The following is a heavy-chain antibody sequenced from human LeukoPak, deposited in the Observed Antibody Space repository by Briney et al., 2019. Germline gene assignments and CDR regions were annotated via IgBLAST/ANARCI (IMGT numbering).Heavy chain of an antibody. CDR3: AREAGTAVPSFDY. CDR2: INAYNGNT. V-gene: IGHV1-18*01. D-gene: IGHD4-17*01. J-gene: IGHJ4*02. Sequence: ASVKVSCKASVYTFTSYGISWVRQARGQGREWMGCINAYNGNTNDAQKLQGRVTMTTDTSTSTAYMKLRSRRSDDAAVYYCAREAGTAVPSFDYWGQGTLVTVSS. CDR1: VYTFTSYG.